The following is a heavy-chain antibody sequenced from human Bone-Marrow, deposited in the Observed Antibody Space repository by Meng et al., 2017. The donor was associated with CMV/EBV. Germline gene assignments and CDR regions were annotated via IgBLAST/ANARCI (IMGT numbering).Heavy chain of an antibody. D-gene: IGHD2-2*01. J-gene: IGHJ5*02. Sequence: SATLSLTCTVSGGSISSSSYYWGWIRQPPGKGLEWIGSIYYSGSTYYNPSLKSRVTISVDTSKNQFSLKLSSVTAADTAVYYCARGSTSRVAQLLLDWFDPWGQGTLVTVSS. CDR1: GGSISSSSYY. V-gene: IGHV4-39*07. CDR3: ARGSTSRVAQLLLDWFDP. CDR2: IYYSGST.